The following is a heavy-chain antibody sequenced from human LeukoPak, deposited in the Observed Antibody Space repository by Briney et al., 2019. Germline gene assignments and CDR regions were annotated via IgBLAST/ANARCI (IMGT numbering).Heavy chain of an antibody. CDR3: AREYYYGSGSPLGY. CDR1: GYTFTGYY. J-gene: IGHJ4*02. D-gene: IGHD3-10*01. Sequence: GASVKVSCKASGYTFTGYYMHWVRQAPGQGLEWMGWINPNSGGTKYAQKFQGRVTMTRDTSISTAYMELSRLRSDDTAVYYCAREYYYGSGSPLGYWGQGTLATVSS. V-gene: IGHV1-2*02. CDR2: INPNSGGT.